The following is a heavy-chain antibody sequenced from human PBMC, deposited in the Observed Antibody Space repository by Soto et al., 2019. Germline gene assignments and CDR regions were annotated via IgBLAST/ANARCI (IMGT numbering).Heavy chain of an antibody. J-gene: IGHJ4*02. CDR2: IHHSGDT. Sequence: SETLSLTCAVYGGSFSAYYWSWIRQPPGKGLEWIGEIHHSGDTNYIPSLKSRVSISVDTAKNQFSLKLSSVTAADTAVYYCARDGYYADSSGSKDDGFDYWGQGTLVTVSS. CDR3: ARDGYYADSSGSKDDGFDY. V-gene: IGHV4-34*01. D-gene: IGHD3-22*01. CDR1: GGSFSAYY.